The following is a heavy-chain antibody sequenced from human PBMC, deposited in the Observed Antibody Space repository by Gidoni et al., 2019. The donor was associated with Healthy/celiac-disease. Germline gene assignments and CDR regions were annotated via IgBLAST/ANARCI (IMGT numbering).Heavy chain of an antibody. D-gene: IGHD1-1*01. CDR3: ARAWTGTQSGYWFDP. J-gene: IGHJ5*02. CDR1: GGTFSSYA. V-gene: IGHV1-69*01. Sequence: QVQLVQSGAEVKKPGSSVKVSCKAAGGTFSSYAISWVRQAPGQGLEWRGGIIPILGTANYAQKFQGRVTITADESTSTAYMELSSLRSEDTAVYYCARAWTGTQSGYWFDPWGQGTLVTVSS. CDR2: IIPILGTA.